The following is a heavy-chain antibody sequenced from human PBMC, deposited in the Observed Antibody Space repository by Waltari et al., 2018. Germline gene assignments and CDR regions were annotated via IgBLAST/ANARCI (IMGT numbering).Heavy chain of an antibody. J-gene: IGHJ4*02. D-gene: IGHD3-9*01. CDR3: TKEYQGAVTGLKGLGYFDY. CDR1: GFTFDDHA. V-gene: IGHV3-9*01. Sequence: EVQLVESGGGLVQPGRSLRLSCAGSGFTFDDHAMHWVRQVPGKGLEGVSGVSWNSGSRGYVDAVKGRFTISRDNAKKSLYLQMNNLRTEDTAFYYCTKEYQGAVTGLKGLGYFDYWGQGILVTVSS. CDR2: VSWNSGSR.